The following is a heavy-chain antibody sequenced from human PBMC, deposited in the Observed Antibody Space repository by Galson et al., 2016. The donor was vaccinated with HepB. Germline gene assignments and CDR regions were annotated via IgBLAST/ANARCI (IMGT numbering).Heavy chain of an antibody. Sequence: SLRLSCAASGFAFGSHWMHWVRQVPGKGLVWVSRLNSDGTISNYADSVKGRFTISRDNAKNTLYLQMNRLRVEDTAVYYCGRDNSVVLTTAYNWFDPRGQGTLVTVSS. CDR2: LNSDGTIS. CDR1: GFAFGSHW. CDR3: GRDNSVVLTTAYNWFDP. J-gene: IGHJ5*02. D-gene: IGHD4-23*01. V-gene: IGHV3-74*01.